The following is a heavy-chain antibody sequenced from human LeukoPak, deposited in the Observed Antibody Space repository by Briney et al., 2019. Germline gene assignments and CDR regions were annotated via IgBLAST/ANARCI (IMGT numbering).Heavy chain of an antibody. V-gene: IGHV4-61*02. Sequence: SETLSLTCTVSGGSISSGSYYWSWIRQPAGKGLEWIWRIYTSGSTNYNPSLKSRITISVDTSKNQLSLKLSSVTAADTAVYYCARGKKQWLVYVFDXWGQGTLVTVS. CDR3: ARGKKQWLVYVFDX. D-gene: IGHD6-19*01. J-gene: IGHJ4*02. CDR2: IYTSGST. CDR1: GGSISSGSYY.